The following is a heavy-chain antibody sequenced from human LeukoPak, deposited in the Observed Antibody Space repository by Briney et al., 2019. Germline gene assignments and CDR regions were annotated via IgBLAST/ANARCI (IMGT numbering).Heavy chain of an antibody. V-gene: IGHV3-7*03. D-gene: IGHD3-16*01. CDR3: AGGPTPNWFDP. Sequence: PGGSLRLSCAASGFTFSSYWMSWVRQAPGKGLEWVANIKQDGSEKYYVDSVKGRFTISRDNAKNSLYLQMNSLRSEDTAVYYCAGGPTPNWFDPWGQGTLVTVSS. J-gene: IGHJ5*02. CDR1: GFTFSSYW. CDR2: IKQDGSEK.